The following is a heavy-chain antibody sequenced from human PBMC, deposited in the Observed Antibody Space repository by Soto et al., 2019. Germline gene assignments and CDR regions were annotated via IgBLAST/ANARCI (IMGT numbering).Heavy chain of an antibody. CDR1: GYTLTELS. CDR2: FDPEDGET. Sequence: QVQLVQSGAEVKKPGASVKVSCKVSGYTLTELSMHWVRQAPGKGLEWMGGFDPEDGETIYAQKFQGRVTMTEDTSTYTGYIELSSLSSAATAVYCCAATGQWSAYFDYWGQGTLVTVSS. CDR3: AATGQWSAYFDY. J-gene: IGHJ4*02. V-gene: IGHV1-24*01. D-gene: IGHD6-19*01.